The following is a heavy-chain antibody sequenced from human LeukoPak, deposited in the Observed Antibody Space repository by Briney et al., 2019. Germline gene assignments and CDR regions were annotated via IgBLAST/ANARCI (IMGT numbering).Heavy chain of an antibody. V-gene: IGHV3-11*04. CDR1: GGSISSGDYY. J-gene: IGHJ4*02. CDR2: ISSSGSTI. Sequence: PSETLSLTCTVSGGSISSGDYYWSWIRQAPGKGLEWVSYISSSGSTIYYADSVKGRFTISRDNAKNSLYLQMNSLRAEDTAVYYCAREGSSSWFPFDYWGQGTLVAVSS. D-gene: IGHD6-13*01. CDR3: AREGSSSWFPFDY.